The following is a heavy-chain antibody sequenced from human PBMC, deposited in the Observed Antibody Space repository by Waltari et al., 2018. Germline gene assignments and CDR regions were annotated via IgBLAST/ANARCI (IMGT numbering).Heavy chain of an antibody. CDR3: AKGGYCSSTSCYYYDAFDI. Sequence: EVQLLASGGGLVQPGGSLRLSCAASGFTFSSYAMSWVPPDPGKGLEWVSAISGSGGSTYYADSVKGRFTISRDNSKNTLDLQMNSLRAEDTAVYYCAKGGYCSSTSCYYYDAFDIWGQGTMVTVSS. CDR1: GFTFSSYA. CDR2: ISGSGGST. D-gene: IGHD2-2*01. V-gene: IGHV3-23*01. J-gene: IGHJ3*02.